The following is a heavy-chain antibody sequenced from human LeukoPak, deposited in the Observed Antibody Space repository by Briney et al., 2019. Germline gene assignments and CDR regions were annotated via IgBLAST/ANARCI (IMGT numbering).Heavy chain of an antibody. D-gene: IGHD1-26*01. V-gene: IGHV3-66*04. J-gene: IGHJ4*02. CDR1: GFTFSSYA. Sequence: GGSLRLSCAASGFTFSSYAMSWVRQAPGKGLEWVSVIYSGGSTYYADSVKGRFTISRDNSKNTLYLQMNSLRAEDTAVYYCARRGGSYPQYYFDYWGQGTLVTVSS. CDR2: IYSGGST. CDR3: ARRGGSYPQYYFDY.